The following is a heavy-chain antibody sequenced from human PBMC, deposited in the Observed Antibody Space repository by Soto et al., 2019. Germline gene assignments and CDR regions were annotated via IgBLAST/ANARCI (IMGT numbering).Heavy chain of an antibody. CDR2: INAGNGNT. D-gene: IGHD2-2*01. CDR3: ARYPCITRCPDY. J-gene: IGHJ4*02. V-gene: IGHV1-3*01. Sequence: QVQLVQSGAEVKKPGASVKVSCKASGYTFTSYAMHWVRQAPGQRLEWMGWINAGNGNTKYSQKFQGRVTITRDTSASTGYMELSSLRSEDTAVYYCARYPCITRCPDYWGQGTLVTVSS. CDR1: GYTFTSYA.